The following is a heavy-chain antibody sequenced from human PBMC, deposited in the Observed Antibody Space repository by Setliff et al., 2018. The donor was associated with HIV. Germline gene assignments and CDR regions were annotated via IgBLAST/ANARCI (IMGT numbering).Heavy chain of an antibody. CDR1: GGSFSGYY. CDR3: ASPGVAAAGTRVSGDFDY. J-gene: IGHJ4*02. V-gene: IGHV4-34*01. CDR2: INHSGST. D-gene: IGHD6-13*01. Sequence: PSETLSLTCAVYGGSFSGYYWSWIRQPPGKGLEWIGEINHSGSTNYNPSLKSRVTISVDTSKNQFSLKLSSVTAADTAVYYWASPGVAAAGTRVSGDFDYWGQGTLVTVSS.